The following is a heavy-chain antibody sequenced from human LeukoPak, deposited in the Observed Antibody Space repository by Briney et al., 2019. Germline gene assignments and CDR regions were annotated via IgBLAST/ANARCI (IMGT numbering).Heavy chain of an antibody. V-gene: IGHV3-66*01. J-gene: IGHJ4*02. CDR1: GFTVSSNY. CDR3: ARDPFGSGSQWHYSDY. D-gene: IGHD3-10*01. CDR2: IYSGGST. Sequence: GGSLRLSCAASGFTVSSNYMSWVRQAPGKGLEWVSVIYSGGSTYYADSVKGRFTISRDNSKNTLYLQMNSLRAEDTAVYYCARDPFGSGSQWHYSDYWGQGTLVTVSS.